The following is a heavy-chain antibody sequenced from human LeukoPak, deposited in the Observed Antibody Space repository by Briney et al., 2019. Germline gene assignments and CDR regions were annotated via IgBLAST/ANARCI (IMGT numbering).Heavy chain of an antibody. CDR3: XXXXPXXSXWLAHFXP. CDR2: IYYSGST. J-gene: IGHJ5*02. CDR1: GGSISSSSYY. Sequence: PSXTLSXXCTVSGGSISSSSYYWGWIRQPPGKGLEWIGSIYYSGSTYYNPSLKSRVTISVDTSKNQFSLKLSSVTAAETAVYYCXXXXPXXSXWLAHFXPWGQGTLXTVSS. D-gene: IGHD6-19*01. V-gene: IGHV4-39*01.